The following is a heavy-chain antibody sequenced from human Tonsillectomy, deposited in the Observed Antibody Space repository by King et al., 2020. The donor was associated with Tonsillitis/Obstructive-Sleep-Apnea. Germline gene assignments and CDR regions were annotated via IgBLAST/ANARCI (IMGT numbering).Heavy chain of an antibody. CDR2: IWYDGSNK. J-gene: IGHJ6*03. D-gene: IGHD6-19*01. CDR3: AGDISYQWLVPDYYMDV. Sequence: QLVQSGGGVVQPGRSLRLSCAASGFTFSSYGMHWVRQAPGKGLGWVAVIWYDGSNKYYADSVKGRFTISRDNSKNTLYLQMNSLRAEDTAVYYCAGDISYQWLVPDYYMDVWGKGTTVTVSS. V-gene: IGHV3-33*01. CDR1: GFTFSSYG.